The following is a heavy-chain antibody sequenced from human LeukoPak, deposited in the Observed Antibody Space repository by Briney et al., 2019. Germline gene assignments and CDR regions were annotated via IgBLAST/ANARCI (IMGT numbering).Heavy chain of an antibody. CDR1: RFIFSTYA. D-gene: IGHD4-17*01. CDR3: ARVRGDDYGDSTNGWFDP. V-gene: IGHV3-48*01. J-gene: IGHJ5*02. Sequence: GGSLRLSCTASRFIFSTYAMNWVRQAPGKGLNWVSYISSRGSTIYYADSVKGRFTISRDNAKNILYLQMNSLRPEDTAVYYCARVRGDDYGDSTNGWFDPWGQGTLVTASS. CDR2: ISSRGSTI.